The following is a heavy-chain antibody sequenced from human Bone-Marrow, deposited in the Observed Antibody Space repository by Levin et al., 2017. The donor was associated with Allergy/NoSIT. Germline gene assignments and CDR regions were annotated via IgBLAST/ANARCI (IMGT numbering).Heavy chain of an antibody. CDR2: ISGSGGST. D-gene: IGHD3-10*01. V-gene: IGHV3-23*01. J-gene: IGHJ3*01. CDR1: GFTFSTYA. Sequence: GESLKISCAASGFTFSTYAMTWVRQPPGKRLEWVSSISGSGGSTYYADSVKGRFTISRDNSNNTLYLQMNSLRAEDTAVYYCTKDRPVLPTADNDGFDAWGQGTMVIVSS. CDR3: TKDRPVLPTADNDGFDA.